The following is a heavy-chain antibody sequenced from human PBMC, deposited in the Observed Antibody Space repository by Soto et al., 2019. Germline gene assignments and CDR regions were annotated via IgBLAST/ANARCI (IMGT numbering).Heavy chain of an antibody. CDR1: GFSLSTSGVG. V-gene: IGHV2-5*02. D-gene: IGHD3-22*01. CDR2: IYWDDDK. CDR3: AHNRSDSSGYW. Sequence: QITLKESGPTLVKPTQTLTLTCTFSGFSLSTSGVGVGWIRQPPGKALEWLALIYWDDDKRYSPSLKSRLTSTKDNSKNQVVLTLTDMDPVDTATSYCAHNRSDSSGYWWGQGTLVTVSS. J-gene: IGHJ4*02.